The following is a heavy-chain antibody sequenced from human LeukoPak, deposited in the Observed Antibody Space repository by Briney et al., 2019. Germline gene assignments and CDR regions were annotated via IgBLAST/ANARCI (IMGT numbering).Heavy chain of an antibody. J-gene: IGHJ4*02. D-gene: IGHD3-10*01. CDR2: ISSSSSYT. CDR1: GFTFGDYY. Sequence: GGPLRLSCAASGFTFGDYYMSWIRQAPGKGLEWVSYISSSSSYTNYADSVKGRFTISRDNAKNSLYLQMNSLRAEDTAVYYCASRQYGSGVLGYWGQGTLVTVSS. CDR3: ASRQYGSGVLGY. V-gene: IGHV3-11*06.